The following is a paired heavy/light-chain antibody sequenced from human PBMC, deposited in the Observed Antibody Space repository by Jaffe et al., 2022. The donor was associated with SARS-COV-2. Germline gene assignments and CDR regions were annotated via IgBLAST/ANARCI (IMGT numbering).Heavy chain of an antibody. CDR2: ISSSGSTI. J-gene: IGHJ4*02. CDR3: ARESILFDY. V-gene: IGHV3-11*01. CDR1: GFTFSDYY. D-gene: IGHD6-6*01. Sequence: QVQLVESGGGLVKPGGSLRLSCAASGFTFSDYYMSWIRQAPGKGLEWVSYISSSGSTIYYADSVKGRFTISRDNAKNSLYLQMNSLRAEDTAVYYCARESILFDYWGQGTLVTVSS.
Light chain of an antibody. V-gene: IGKV3-20*01. CDR3: QQYGSSPAT. Sequence: EIVLTQSPGTLSLSPGERATLSCRASQSVSSSYLAWYQQKPGQAPRLLIYGASSRATGIPDRFSGSGSGTDFTLTISRLEPEDFAVYYCQQYGSSPATFGQGTKVEIK. CDR1: QSVSSSY. J-gene: IGKJ1*01. CDR2: GAS.